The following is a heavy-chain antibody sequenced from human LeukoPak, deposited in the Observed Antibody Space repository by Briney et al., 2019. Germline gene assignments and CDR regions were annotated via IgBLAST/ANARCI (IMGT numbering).Heavy chain of an antibody. D-gene: IGHD5-24*01. CDR3: ARDKAERRDGYNFPLDY. CDR1: GGTFSSYT. J-gene: IGHJ4*02. V-gene: IGHV1-69*04. Sequence: GASVKVSCKASGGTFSSYTISWVRQAPGQGLEWMGRIIPILGIANYAQKFQSRGTITADKYTSKAYMELSSLRSEDTAVYYCARDKAERRDGYNFPLDYWGQGTLVTVSS. CDR2: IIPILGIA.